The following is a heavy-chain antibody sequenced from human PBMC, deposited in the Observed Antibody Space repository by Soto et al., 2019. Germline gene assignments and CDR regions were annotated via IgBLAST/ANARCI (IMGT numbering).Heavy chain of an antibody. D-gene: IGHD3-22*01. Sequence: EVQLLESGGGLAQPGGSLRLSCAASGFTFSSYAMSWVRQAPGKGLEWVSAISGSGVSTYYADSVKGRFTISRDNSKNTLYLQMNSLRAEDTAVYYCAKSPGMHYYDSSGYYHYDYWGQGTLVTVSS. CDR2: ISGSGVST. CDR1: GFTFSSYA. CDR3: AKSPGMHYYDSSGYYHYDY. J-gene: IGHJ4*02. V-gene: IGHV3-23*01.